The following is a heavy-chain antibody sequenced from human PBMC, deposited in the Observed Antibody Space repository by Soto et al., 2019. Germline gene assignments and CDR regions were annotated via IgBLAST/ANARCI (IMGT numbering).Heavy chain of an antibody. CDR2: INVGNGNI. D-gene: IGHD3-22*01. CDR1: EYTFANYA. V-gene: IGHV1-3*01. Sequence: ASVKVSCKASEYTFANYAMHWVRQAPGQRLEWMGWINVGNGNIKYSQRFKGRVSITRDTSATTAYMELSSLRSEDTAVYYCARSEQYYNDSSDYYYQSGYYYYGMDVWGQGTTVTVSS. J-gene: IGHJ6*02. CDR3: ARSEQYYNDSSDYYYQSGYYYYGMDV.